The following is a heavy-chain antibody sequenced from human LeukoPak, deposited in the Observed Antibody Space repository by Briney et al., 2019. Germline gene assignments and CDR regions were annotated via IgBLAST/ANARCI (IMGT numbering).Heavy chain of an antibody. CDR1: GGSISSGDYY. D-gene: IGHD3/OR15-3a*01. CDR3: ARGVMDVNYFDY. J-gene: IGHJ4*02. V-gene: IGHV4-30-4*08. CDR2: IYYSGST. Sequence: SETLSLTCTVSGGSISSGDYYWSWIRQPPGKGLEWIGYIYYSGSTYYNPSLKSRVTISVDTSKNQFSLELSSVTAAATAVYYCARGVMDVNYFDYWGQGTLVTASS.